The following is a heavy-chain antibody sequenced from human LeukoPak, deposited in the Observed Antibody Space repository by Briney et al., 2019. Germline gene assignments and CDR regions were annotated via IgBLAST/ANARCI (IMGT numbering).Heavy chain of an antibody. V-gene: IGHV3-7*01. D-gene: IGHD5-12*01. CDR3: VRDGGVSGYDLLDY. CDR2: INQDGSEE. Sequence: GGSLRLSCAASGLTYRNYYFSWVRQAPGKGLEWVAHINQDGSEEHYMDSAKARFTISRDNAKNSLSLQMNSLRAEDTAVYYCVRDGGVSGYDLLDYWGQGTLVTVSS. J-gene: IGHJ4*02. CDR1: GLTYRNYY.